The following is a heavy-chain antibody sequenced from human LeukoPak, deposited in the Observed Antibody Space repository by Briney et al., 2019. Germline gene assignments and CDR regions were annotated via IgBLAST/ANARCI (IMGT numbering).Heavy chain of an antibody. J-gene: IGHJ2*01. CDR1: GFTVSSNY. Sequence: PGGSLRLSCAASGFTVSSNYMSWVRQAPGKGLDWVGRIRSKANDHATAYAASVKGRFTISRDDSKNTAFLQMNSLKTEDTAVYYCTREDNWYFDLWGRGTLVTVSS. V-gene: IGHV3-73*01. CDR2: IRSKANDHAT. CDR3: TREDNWYFDL.